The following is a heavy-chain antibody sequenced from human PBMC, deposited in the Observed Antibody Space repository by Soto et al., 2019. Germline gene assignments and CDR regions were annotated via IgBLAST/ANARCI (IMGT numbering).Heavy chain of an antibody. CDR1: GFKFSNYA. Sequence: GGSLRLSCAASGFKFSNYAMSWVRQAPGKGLEWVSLISATGGGTYYADSVKGRFTISRDNSHNTLYLQVHSLTAEDTAVYYCAKDRRAGGNSAFYFDFWGQGAQVTVSA. V-gene: IGHV3-23*01. CDR2: ISATGGGT. D-gene: IGHD3-16*01. J-gene: IGHJ4*02. CDR3: AKDRRAGGNSAFYFDF.